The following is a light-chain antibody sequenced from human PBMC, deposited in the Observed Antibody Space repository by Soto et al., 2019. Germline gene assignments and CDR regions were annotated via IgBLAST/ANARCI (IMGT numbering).Light chain of an antibody. CDR1: SSDVGGYNS. Sequence: QSVLAQPASVSGSPGQSITISCTGTSSDVGGYNSVSWYQHHPGKAPKLILYDVGDRPSGVPDRFSGSKSGNTASLTVSGLQAEDEADYYCSSYAGSNNFPYVFGNGTKVTVL. J-gene: IGLJ1*01. CDR3: SSYAGSNNFPYV. CDR2: DVG. V-gene: IGLV2-8*01.